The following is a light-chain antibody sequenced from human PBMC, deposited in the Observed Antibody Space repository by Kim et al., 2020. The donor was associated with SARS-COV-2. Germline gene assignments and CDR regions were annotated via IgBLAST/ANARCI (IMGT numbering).Light chain of an antibody. Sequence: QSVLTQAPSVSGAPGQRVTISCSGSTSNIGSHAVNWYQLLPGKAPKLLIYYDDLLPSGVSDRFSGSKSDTSASLAISGLQSEDEAEYYCASWDDSLNGWVFGGGTQLTVL. CDR1: TSNIGSHA. V-gene: IGLV1-36*01. CDR3: ASWDDSLNGWV. CDR2: YDD. J-gene: IGLJ3*02.